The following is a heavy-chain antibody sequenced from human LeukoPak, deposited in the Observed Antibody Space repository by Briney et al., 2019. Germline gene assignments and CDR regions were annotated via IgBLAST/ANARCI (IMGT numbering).Heavy chain of an antibody. CDR3: ASDILTGYTETNF. CDR1: GFTFNSYA. J-gene: IGHJ4*02. V-gene: IGHV3-33*01. D-gene: IGHD3-9*01. CDR2: IWYDGTNK. Sequence: GTSLRLSCAASGFTFNSYAMHWVRQAPGKGLEWVAVIWYDGTNKYYTDSVKGRFTISRDNSKNTVYLQMNRLRAEDTAVYYCASDILTGYTETNFWGQGTLVTVSS.